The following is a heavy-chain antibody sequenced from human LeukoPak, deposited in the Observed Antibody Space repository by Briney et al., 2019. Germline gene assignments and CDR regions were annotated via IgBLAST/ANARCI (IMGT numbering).Heavy chain of an antibody. CDR3: AKGMEGNSDFDY. V-gene: IGHV3-23*01. D-gene: IGHD4-23*01. J-gene: IGHJ4*02. Sequence: GGSLRLSCAASGFTFSSYGMSWVRQAPGKGLEWVSATSGSGGSTYYADSVKGRFTISRDNSKNTLYLQMNSLRAEDTAVYYCAKGMEGNSDFDYWGQGTLVTVSS. CDR2: TSGSGGST. CDR1: GFTFSSYG.